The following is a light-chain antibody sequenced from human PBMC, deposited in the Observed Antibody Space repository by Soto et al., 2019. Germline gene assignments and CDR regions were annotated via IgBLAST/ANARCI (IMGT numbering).Light chain of an antibody. J-gene: IGKJ4*01. Sequence: DSQITQSPSTLPASVGDRVTITCRASQSISSWLAWYQQKPGKAPKLLIYKASLLQSGVPSRFSGSGSGTEFTLTISSQQPEDFATYYCQQYDRYPVTFGGGTKVEVK. CDR1: QSISSW. V-gene: IGKV1-5*03. CDR2: KAS. CDR3: QQYDRYPVT.